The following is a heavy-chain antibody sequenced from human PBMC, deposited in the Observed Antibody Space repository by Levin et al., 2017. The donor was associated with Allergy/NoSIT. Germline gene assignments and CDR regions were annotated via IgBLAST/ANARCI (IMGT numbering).Heavy chain of an antibody. J-gene: IGHJ5*02. CDR1: GGSISSSSYY. Sequence: NSSETLSLTCTVSGGSISSSSYYWGWIRQPPGKGLEWIGSIYYSGSTYYNPSLKSRVTISVDTSKNQFSLKLSSVTAADTAVYYCARLLLTYSSSWYRWFDPWGQGTLVTVSS. D-gene: IGHD6-13*01. CDR3: ARLLLTYSSSWYRWFDP. CDR2: IYYSGST. V-gene: IGHV4-39*01.